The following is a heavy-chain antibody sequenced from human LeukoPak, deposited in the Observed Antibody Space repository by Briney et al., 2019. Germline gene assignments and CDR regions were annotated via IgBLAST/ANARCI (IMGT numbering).Heavy chain of an antibody. CDR2: INPSGGST. D-gene: IGHD6-19*01. J-gene: IGHJ4*02. V-gene: IGHV1-46*01. CDR3: ARFAVHRRITVAGQFGLDY. Sequence: ASVKVSCKASGYIFTSYNIYWVRQAPGQGLEWMGIINPSGGSTNYAQKFQGRVTMTRDTSTSTVYMELSSLRSEDTAVYYCARFAVHRRITVAGQFGLDYWGQGTLVTVSS. CDR1: GYIFTSYN.